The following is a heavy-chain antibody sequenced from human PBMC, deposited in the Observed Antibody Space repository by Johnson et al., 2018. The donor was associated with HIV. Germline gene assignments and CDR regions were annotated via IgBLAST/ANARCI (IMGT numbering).Heavy chain of an antibody. D-gene: IGHD3-16*02. J-gene: IGHJ3*02. Sequence: WVAVISYDGSNKYYADSVKGRFTISRDNSKNTLYLQMNSLRAEDTAVYYCARGAITFGGVIGGDDAFDIWGQGTMVTVSS. CDR3: ARGAITFGGVIGGDDAFDI. V-gene: IGHV3-30-3*01. CDR2: ISYDGSNK.